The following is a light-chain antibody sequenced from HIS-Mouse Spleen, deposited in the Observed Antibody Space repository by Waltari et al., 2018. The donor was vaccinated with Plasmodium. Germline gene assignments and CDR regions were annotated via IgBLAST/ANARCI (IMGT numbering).Light chain of an antibody. CDR2: DAS. CDR3: QQRRNWPPYT. Sequence: EIVLTQSPANLSLSPGERATLSCRASQSVSSYLAWYQQKPGQAPRLLIYDASNRATGIPARFSGSGSGTDFTLTISSLEPEDFAVYYCQQRRNWPPYTFGQGTKLEIK. J-gene: IGKJ2*01. CDR1: QSVSSY. V-gene: IGKV3-11*01.